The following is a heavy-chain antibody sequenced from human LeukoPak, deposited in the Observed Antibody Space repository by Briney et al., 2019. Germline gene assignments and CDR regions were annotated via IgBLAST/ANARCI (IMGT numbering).Heavy chain of an antibody. CDR3: AGSPDPYCGGDCYSRYFDY. CDR2: ISSSGSTI. D-gene: IGHD2-21*02. CDR1: GFTFSDYY. J-gene: IGHJ4*02. V-gene: IGHV3-11*01. Sequence: GGSLRLSCAASGFTFSDYYMSWIRQAPGKGLEWVSYISSSGSTIYYADSVKGRFTISRDNAKNSLYLQMNSLRAEDTAVYYCAGSPDPYCGGDCYSRYFDYWGQGTLVTVSS.